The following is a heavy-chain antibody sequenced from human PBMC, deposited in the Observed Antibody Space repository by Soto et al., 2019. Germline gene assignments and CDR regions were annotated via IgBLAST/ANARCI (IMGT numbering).Heavy chain of an antibody. CDR1: GFTFSTYG. CDR3: ARDRTDTSFAT. Sequence: QVQLVESGGGVVQTGRSLRLSCAASGFTFSTYGMYWVRQAPGKGLEWVAVIWHDGSNQYYGDSVKGRFIISRDNSKNTLYLQMNSVRADDAAIYYCARDRTDTSFATWGQGTLVTVSS. V-gene: IGHV3-33*01. J-gene: IGHJ4*02. D-gene: IGHD5-12*01. CDR2: IWHDGSNQ.